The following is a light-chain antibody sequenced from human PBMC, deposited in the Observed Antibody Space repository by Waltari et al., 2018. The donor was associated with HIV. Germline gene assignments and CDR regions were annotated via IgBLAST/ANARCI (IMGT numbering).Light chain of an antibody. CDR2: GAA. CDR1: QGIATW. CDR3: QQTNSFPIT. V-gene: IGKV1D-12*01. Sequence: DIQMTQFPSSVSASVGDTVTLTCRATQGIATWVAWYQQKPGKAPKRLIHGAAILQGGVPSRFSGSGSGTFFTLTINSLQPEDFATYFCQQTNSFPITFGQGTRLDTK. J-gene: IGKJ5*01.